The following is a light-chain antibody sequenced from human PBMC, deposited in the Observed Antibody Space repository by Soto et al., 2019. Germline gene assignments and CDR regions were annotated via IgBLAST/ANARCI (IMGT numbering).Light chain of an antibody. CDR3: SSYTSSSTVV. CDR1: SSDVGGYNY. CDR2: EVS. J-gene: IGLJ2*01. Sequence: QSVLTQPASVSGSPGQSITISCTGTSSDVGGYNYVYWYQQHPGKAPKLMIYEVSNRPSGVSNRFSGSKSGNTASLTISGLQAEDEAYYYCSSYTSSSTVVFGGGTKLTVL. V-gene: IGLV2-14*01.